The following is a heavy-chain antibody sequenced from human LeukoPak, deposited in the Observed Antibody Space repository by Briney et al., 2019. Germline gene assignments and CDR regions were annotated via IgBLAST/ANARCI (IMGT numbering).Heavy chain of an antibody. CDR3: ARDGLITMVRGVIMANYFDY. D-gene: IGHD3-10*01. CDR1: GFTFSSYA. CDR2: ISYDGSNK. V-gene: IGHV3-30-3*01. Sequence: GRSLRLSCAASGFTFSSYAMHWVRQAPGKGLEWVAVISYDGSNKYYADSVKGRFTISRDNSKNTLYLQMNSLRAEDTAVYYCARDGLITMVRGVIMANYFDYWGQGTLVTVSS. J-gene: IGHJ4*02.